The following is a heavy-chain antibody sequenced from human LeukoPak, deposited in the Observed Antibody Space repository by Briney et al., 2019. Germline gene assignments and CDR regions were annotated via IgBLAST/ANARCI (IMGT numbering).Heavy chain of an antibody. Sequence: GGSLRLSCAASGFTFNNYGMHWVRQAPGKGLEWVAFIRYDGSNKYYADSVKGRFTISRDNSKNTLYLQMNSLRPEDTAFYYCAKDVGARPYYYMHVWGKGTTVTVSS. CDR1: GFTFNNYG. CDR2: IRYDGSNK. V-gene: IGHV3-30*02. J-gene: IGHJ6*03. CDR3: AKDVGARPYYYMHV.